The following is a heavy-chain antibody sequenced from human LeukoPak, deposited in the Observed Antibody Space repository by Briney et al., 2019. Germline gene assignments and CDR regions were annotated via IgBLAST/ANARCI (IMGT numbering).Heavy chain of an antibody. V-gene: IGHV4-34*01. D-gene: IGHD3-10*01. Sequence: SETLSLTCAVSGGPFSGYFWSWISQSSGKGLEWIGEIHNSGTPNYNPSLNSRVTISEDTSKNQFYLNLSSVTAADTAVYYCARRYYYNLGSFPFDFWGQGTLVTVSS. CDR1: GGPFSGYF. CDR2: IHNSGTP. CDR3: ARRYYYNLGSFPFDF. J-gene: IGHJ4*02.